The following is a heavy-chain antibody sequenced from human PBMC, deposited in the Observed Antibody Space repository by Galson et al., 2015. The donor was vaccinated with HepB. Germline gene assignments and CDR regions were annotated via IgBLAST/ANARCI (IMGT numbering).Heavy chain of an antibody. D-gene: IGHD6-13*01. J-gene: IGHJ1*01. V-gene: IGHV1-69*13. CDR1: GGTFSSYA. CDR2: IIPIFGTA. CDR3: ATGSARPGYSSSWSVGYFQH. Sequence: SVKVSCKASGGTFSSYAISWVRQAPGQGLEWMGGIIPIFGTANYAQKFQGRVTITADESTSTAYMELSSLRSEDTAVYYCATGSARPGYSSSWSVGYFQHWGQGTLVTVSS.